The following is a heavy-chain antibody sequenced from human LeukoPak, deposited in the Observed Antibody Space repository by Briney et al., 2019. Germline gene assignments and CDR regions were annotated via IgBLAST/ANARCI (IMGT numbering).Heavy chain of an antibody. J-gene: IGHJ4*02. CDR1: GGSISSSSYY. Sequence: PSETLSLTCTVSGGSISSSSYYWGWIRQPPGKGLEWIGSIYYSGSTYYNPSLKSRVTISVDTSKNQFSLKLSSVTAADMAVYYCASGIAARPPYYWGQGTLVTVSS. CDR2: IYYSGST. CDR3: ASGIAARPPYY. D-gene: IGHD6-6*01. V-gene: IGHV4-39*01.